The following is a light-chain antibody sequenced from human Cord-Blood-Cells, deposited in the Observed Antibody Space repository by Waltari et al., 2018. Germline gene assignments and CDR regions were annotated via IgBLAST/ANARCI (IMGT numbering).Light chain of an antibody. J-gene: IGLJ2*01. CDR2: RDS. Sequence: SYELTQPLSVSVALGQTARITCGGTNIGRKNVHWYQQKPAQAPVLVIYRDSNRPSGIPERFSGSNSGNTATLTISRAQAGDEADYYCQVWDSSTVVFGGGTKLTVL. CDR3: QVWDSSTVV. CDR1: NIGRKN. V-gene: IGLV3-9*01.